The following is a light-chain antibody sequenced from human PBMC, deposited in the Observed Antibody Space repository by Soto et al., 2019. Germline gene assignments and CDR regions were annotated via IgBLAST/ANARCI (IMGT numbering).Light chain of an antibody. CDR2: AAS. CDR3: QQSYRTPNT. Sequence: DIQMTQSPSSLSASVGDRVTITCRASQTISSYLNWYQQKPGNAPKLLIYAASSLQSGVPSRFSGSGSGADFTITISSLHREDFATYYCQQSYRTPNTFGQGTKLEIK. CDR1: QTISSY. J-gene: IGKJ2*01. V-gene: IGKV1-39*01.